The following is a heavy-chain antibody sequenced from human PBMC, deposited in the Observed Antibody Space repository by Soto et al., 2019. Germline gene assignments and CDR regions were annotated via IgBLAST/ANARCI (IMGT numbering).Heavy chain of an antibody. J-gene: IGHJ4*02. V-gene: IGHV3-21*01. CDR3: ARDGGGSSSWFDY. D-gene: IGHD6-13*01. Sequence: EVQLVESGGGLVKPGGSLRLSCAASGFTFSSYSMNWVRQAPGKGLEWVSSISSSSSYIYYADSVKGRFTISRDNAKNSLYLQMNSLRAGDTAVYYCARDGGGSSSWFDYWGQGTLVTVSS. CDR2: ISSSSSYI. CDR1: GFTFSSYS.